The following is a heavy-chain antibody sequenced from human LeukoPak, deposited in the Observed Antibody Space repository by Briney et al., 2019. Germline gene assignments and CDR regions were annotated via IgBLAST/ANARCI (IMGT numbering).Heavy chain of an antibody. CDR1: GGTFSSYV. CDR2: IIPIFGTA. CDR3: AREPRYYDILTGWFDP. V-gene: IGHV1-69*06. D-gene: IGHD3-9*01. J-gene: IGHJ5*02. Sequence: SVKVSCKASGGTFSSYVISWVRQAPGQGLEWMGGIIPIFGTANYAQKFQGRVTITADKSTGTAYMELSSLRSEDTAVYYCAREPRYYDILTGWFDPWGQGTLVTVSS.